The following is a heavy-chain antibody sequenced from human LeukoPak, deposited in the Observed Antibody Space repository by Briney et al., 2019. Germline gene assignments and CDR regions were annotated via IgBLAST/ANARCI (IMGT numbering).Heavy chain of an antibody. V-gene: IGHV3-15*01. J-gene: IGHJ4*02. CDR2: IKNKADGGTT. CDR1: GFIFRNAW. CDR3: TTGYGSSWNY. Sequence: GGALRLSCAASGFIFRNAWMNWVRQAPGKGLEGVGRIKNKADGGTTDYAAPVKGRFTISRDDSKNTLSLQMNSLKIEDTAVYYCTTGYGSSWNYWGQGTLVTVSS. D-gene: IGHD6-13*01.